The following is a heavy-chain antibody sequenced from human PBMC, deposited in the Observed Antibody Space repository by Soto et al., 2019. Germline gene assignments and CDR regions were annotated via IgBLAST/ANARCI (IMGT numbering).Heavy chain of an antibody. Sequence: GGSLRLSCAASGFTFSNYAMHWVRQSPGKGLEWVAVIWYDGSNTYYVDSVKGRFTISRDNSKNTLYLQMNSLRAEDTAVYYCAKHWQYYYDRRGKIGMDVWGQGTTVTVSS. D-gene: IGHD3-22*01. CDR1: GFTFSNYA. J-gene: IGHJ6*02. CDR2: IWYDGSNT. CDR3: AKHWQYYYDRRGKIGMDV. V-gene: IGHV3-30*02.